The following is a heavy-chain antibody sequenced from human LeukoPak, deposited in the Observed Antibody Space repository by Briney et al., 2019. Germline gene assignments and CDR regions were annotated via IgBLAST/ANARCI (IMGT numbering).Heavy chain of an antibody. V-gene: IGHV3-48*03. Sequence: HSGGSLRLSCAASGFTFSSYDMNWVRQAPGKGLEWVSYISSSDSTRYYADSVKGRFTMSRDDAKNSVYLQMNSLRAEDTAVYYCVRTGGIAPDGYWGQGTLVTVSS. J-gene: IGHJ4*02. CDR2: ISSSDSTR. D-gene: IGHD6-13*01. CDR3: VRTGGIAPDGY. CDR1: GFTFSSYD.